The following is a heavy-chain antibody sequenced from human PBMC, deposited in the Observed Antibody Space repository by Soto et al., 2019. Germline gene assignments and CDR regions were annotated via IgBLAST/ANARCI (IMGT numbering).Heavy chain of an antibody. D-gene: IGHD2-8*01. CDR2: IVSDGSAI. V-gene: IGHV3-33*01. CDR3: ARDDVCYDENGLEL. CDR1: GMNESFYF. Sequence: GAVRSSGYVCGMNESFYFFYWVPQSPSKGPACLGVIVSDGSAIYDEESLEGRFFISRDNSKDILYLQMNILRIEDPAVYYCARDDVCYDENGLELGGQGTMVTV. J-gene: IGHJ3*01.